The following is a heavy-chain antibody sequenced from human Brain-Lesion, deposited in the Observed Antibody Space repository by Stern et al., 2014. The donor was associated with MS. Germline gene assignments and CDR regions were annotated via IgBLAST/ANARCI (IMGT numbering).Heavy chain of an antibody. Sequence: QVQLQESGPGLVKPSETLSLTCTVSGGSISSSTYYWAWIRQPTGKGLEWIGNINYSGFTYYNPSLKSRVTIAVAMSKNQFSLKLSSVTAADTAIYYCARHDSVPRPSQLYSARDRGPGYFDYWGQGTLVTVSS. J-gene: IGHJ4*02. V-gene: IGHV4-39*01. CDR3: ARHDSVPRPSQLYSARDRGPGYFDY. D-gene: IGHD1-26*01. CDR2: INYSGFT. CDR1: GGSISSSTYY.